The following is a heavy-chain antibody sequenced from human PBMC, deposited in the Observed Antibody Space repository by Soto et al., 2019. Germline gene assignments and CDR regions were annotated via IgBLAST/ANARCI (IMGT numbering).Heavy chain of an antibody. CDR3: GRDEVRNGVGV. J-gene: IGHJ6*02. Sequence: PGGSLRLSCVGSGFTFSTFWMSWVRQAPWKGLEWVANIKGDGSEKRYADSVKGRLTISRDNAKNSVYLQMNSLRVEDTALYYCGRDEVRNGVGVWGQGITVTVSS. CDR1: GFTFSTFW. V-gene: IGHV3-7*01. CDR2: IKGDGSEK.